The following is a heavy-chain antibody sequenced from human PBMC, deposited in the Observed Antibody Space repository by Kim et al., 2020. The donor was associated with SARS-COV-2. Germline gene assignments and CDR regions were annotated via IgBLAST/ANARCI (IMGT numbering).Heavy chain of an antibody. CDR3: ARDRAVAAPDS. V-gene: IGHV3-74*01. J-gene: IGHJ4*02. Sequence: GGSLRLSCAASGFTFSSFWMHWVRQAPGKGLEWLSRINSDGSKTTYADSVKGRFTISRDNAKNTMYLQMNSLRAEDTAVYFCARDRAVAAPDSWGRGTL. CDR2: INSDGSKT. CDR1: GFTFSSFW. D-gene: IGHD2-15*01.